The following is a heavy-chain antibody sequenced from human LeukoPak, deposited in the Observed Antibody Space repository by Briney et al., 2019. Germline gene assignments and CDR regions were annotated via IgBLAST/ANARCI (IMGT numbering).Heavy chain of an antibody. CDR2: ISSSSSYI. D-gene: IGHD3-16*02. CDR1: GFTFSSYS. V-gene: IGHV3-21*01. CDR3: ARDRGYDYIWGSYRSLHYFDY. Sequence: GGSLRLSCAASGFTFSSYSMNWVRQAPGKGLEWVSSISSSSSYIYYADSVKGRFTISRDNAKNSLYLQMNSLGAEDTAVYYCARDRGYDYIWGSYRSLHYFDYWGQGTLVTVSS. J-gene: IGHJ4*02.